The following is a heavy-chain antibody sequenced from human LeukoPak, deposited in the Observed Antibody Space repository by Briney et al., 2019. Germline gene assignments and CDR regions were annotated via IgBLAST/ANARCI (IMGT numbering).Heavy chain of an antibody. Sequence: GSLRLSCAASGVIFNQYWMSWVRQAPGRGLEWIGKINHSGSTKYNPSLESRVAISVDTSKNQFSLKLSSVTAADTAVYYCARGLLLWFGESHHFDYWGQGTLVTVSS. V-gene: IGHV4-34*01. D-gene: IGHD3-10*01. J-gene: IGHJ4*02. CDR3: ARGLLLWFGESHHFDY. CDR1: GVIFNQYW. CDR2: INHSGST.